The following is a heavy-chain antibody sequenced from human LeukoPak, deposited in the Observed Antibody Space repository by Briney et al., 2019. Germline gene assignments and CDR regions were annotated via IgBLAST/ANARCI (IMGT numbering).Heavy chain of an antibody. CDR1: GFTFSSYG. Sequence: GGTLRLSCAASGFTFSSYGMSWVRQAPGKRLEWVSAISGSGGSTYYADSVKGRFTISRDNSKNTLYLQMNSLRAEDTAVYYCAKSLGYCSSTSCYGNDYWGQGTLVTVSS. D-gene: IGHD2-2*01. CDR3: AKSLGYCSSTSCYGNDY. V-gene: IGHV3-23*01. J-gene: IGHJ4*02. CDR2: ISGSGGST.